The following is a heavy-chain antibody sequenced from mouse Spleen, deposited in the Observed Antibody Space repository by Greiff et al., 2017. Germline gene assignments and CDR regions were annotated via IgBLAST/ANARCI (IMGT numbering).Heavy chain of an antibody. Sequence: VKLMESGPGLVQPSQSLSITCTVSGFSLTSYGVHWVRQSPGKGLEWLGVIWSGGSTDYNAAFISRLSISKDNSKSQVFFKMNSLQADDTAIYYCAAFDVWGTGTTVTVSS. V-gene: IGHV2-2*01. CDR2: IWSGGST. CDR3: AAFDV. J-gene: IGHJ1*03. CDR1: GFSLTSYG.